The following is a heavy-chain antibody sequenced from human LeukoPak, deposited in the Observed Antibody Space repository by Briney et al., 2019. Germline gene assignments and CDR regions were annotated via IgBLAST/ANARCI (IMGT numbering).Heavy chain of an antibody. CDR2: IRYDGSKS. J-gene: IGHJ3*02. V-gene: IGHV3-30*02. CDR1: GSTFHSYG. CDR3: AKNGGSGSYFAFDI. Sequence: GGSLRPSCAAPGSTFHSYGMHWVRQAPGKGREWVAFIRYDGSKSYFADSVKGRFALSRHNSKNTLYLQMSSLRPEDTAVYFWAKNGGSGSYFAFDIWGQGTMVTVSS. D-gene: IGHD1-26*01.